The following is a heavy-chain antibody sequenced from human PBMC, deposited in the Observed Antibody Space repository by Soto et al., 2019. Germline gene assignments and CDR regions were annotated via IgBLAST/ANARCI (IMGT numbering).Heavy chain of an antibody. V-gene: IGHV3-11*06. Sequence: GGPLRLSCAASGFTFSDYYMSWIRQAPGKGLEWVSYISSSSSYTNYADSVKGRFTISRDNAKNSLYLQMNSLRAEDTAVYYCASGLEYYDILTGYWTLYGMDVWGQGTTVTVSS. CDR1: GFTFSDYY. CDR2: ISSSSSYT. J-gene: IGHJ6*02. D-gene: IGHD3-9*01. CDR3: ASGLEYYDILTGYWTLYGMDV.